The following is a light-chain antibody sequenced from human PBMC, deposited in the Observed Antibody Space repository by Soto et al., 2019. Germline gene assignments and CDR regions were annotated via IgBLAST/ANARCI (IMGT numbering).Light chain of an antibody. J-gene: IGLJ1*01. V-gene: IGLV2-23*01. Sequence: QSALTQPASVSGSPGQSIAISCTGTSSDVGSYNSVSWYQQHPGKAPKLMIYEGSKRPSGVSDRFSGSKSGNTASLTISGLQAEDEADYFCCSYAGSNNLYVFGTGTKVTVL. CDR1: SSDVGSYNS. CDR2: EGS. CDR3: CSYAGSNNLYV.